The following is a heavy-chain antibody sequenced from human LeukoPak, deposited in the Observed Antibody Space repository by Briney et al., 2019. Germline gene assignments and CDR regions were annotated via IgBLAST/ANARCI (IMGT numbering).Heavy chain of an antibody. J-gene: IGHJ4*02. Sequence: GGSLRLSCEASGFTFSNYAMNWVRQAPGKGLEWVSYISSSGSTIYYADSVKGRFTISRDNSKNILYLQMNSLTAEDTAVYYCARDSLKNGYNYDYFDYWGQGTLVTVSS. V-gene: IGHV3-48*01. D-gene: IGHD5-24*01. CDR2: ISSSGSTI. CDR1: GFTFSNYA. CDR3: ARDSLKNGYNYDYFDY.